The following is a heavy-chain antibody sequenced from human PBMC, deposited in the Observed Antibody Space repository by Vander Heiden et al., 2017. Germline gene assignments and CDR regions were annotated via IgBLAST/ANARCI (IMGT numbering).Heavy chain of an antibody. Sequence: QVQLQQWGAGLLQPSETLSLTCAVYGGSFSGYYWSWIRQPPGKGLEWIGEINHGESPNYNPSLKSRVTISVDTSKNQFSLKLSSVTAADTAVYYCARGRGLLWFGELLPHLNYYGMDVGGQGTTVTVSS. V-gene: IGHV4-34*01. J-gene: IGHJ6*02. CDR1: GGSFSGYY. CDR2: INHGESP. CDR3: ARGRGLLWFGELLPHLNYYGMDV. D-gene: IGHD3-10*01.